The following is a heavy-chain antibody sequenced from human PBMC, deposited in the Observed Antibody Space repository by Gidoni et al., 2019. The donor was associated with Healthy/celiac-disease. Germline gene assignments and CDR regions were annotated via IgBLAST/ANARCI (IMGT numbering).Heavy chain of an antibody. Sequence: QVQLVESGGGVVQPGRSLRLSCAASGFTFSSYAMHWVRQAPGKGLEWVAVISYDGSNKYYADSVKGRFTISRDNSKNTLYLQMNSLRAEDTAVYYCARDGSSWSNYFDYWGQGTLVTVSS. J-gene: IGHJ4*02. CDR3: ARDGSSWSNYFDY. CDR1: GFTFSSYA. V-gene: IGHV3-30-3*01. D-gene: IGHD6-13*01. CDR2: ISYDGSNK.